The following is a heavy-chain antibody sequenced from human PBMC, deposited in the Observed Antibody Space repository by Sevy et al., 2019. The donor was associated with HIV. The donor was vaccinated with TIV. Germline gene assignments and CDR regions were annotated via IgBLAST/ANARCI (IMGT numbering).Heavy chain of an antibody. Sequence: ASVKVSCKVSGYTLNEFSMHWVRQAPGKGLEWMTTFDPEDGDPEDGKTIYEQKFLGRVTVTEDTSTDTAYMELSSLRSEETAVYYCATTKDYYDSSGYPFDYWGQGTLVTVSS. J-gene: IGHJ4*02. CDR3: ATTKDYYDSSGYPFDY. CDR1: GYTLNEFS. V-gene: IGHV1-24*01. D-gene: IGHD3-22*01. CDR2: FDPEDGDPEDGKT.